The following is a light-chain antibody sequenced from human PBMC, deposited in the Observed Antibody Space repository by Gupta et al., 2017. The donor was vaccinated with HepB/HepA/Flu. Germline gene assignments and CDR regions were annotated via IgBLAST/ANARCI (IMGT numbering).Light chain of an antibody. CDR1: SSDVGGYNY. J-gene: IGLJ1*01. CDR3: CSYAGSYTSPYV. CDR2: DVS. Sequence: QSALTHPRSVSGYPGLSVYIPCTGNSSDVGGYNYVSWYQQHPGKAPKLMIYDVSKRPSGVPDRFSGSKSGNTASLTISGLQAEDEADYYCCSYAGSYTSPYVFGTGTKVTVL. V-gene: IGLV2-11*01.